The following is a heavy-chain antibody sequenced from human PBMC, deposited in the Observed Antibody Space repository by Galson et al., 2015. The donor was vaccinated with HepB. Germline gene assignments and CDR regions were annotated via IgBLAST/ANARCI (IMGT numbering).Heavy chain of an antibody. CDR2: ISGSGGST. J-gene: IGHJ4*02. CDR1: GFTFSSYA. V-gene: IGHV3-23*01. Sequence: SLRLSCAASGFTFSSYAMSWVRQAPGKGLEWVSAISGSGGSTYYADSVKGRFTISRDNSKNTLYLQMNSLRAEDTAVYYCAKDLGGYSSGWALDYWGQGTLVTASS. CDR3: AKDLGGYSSGWALDY. D-gene: IGHD6-19*01.